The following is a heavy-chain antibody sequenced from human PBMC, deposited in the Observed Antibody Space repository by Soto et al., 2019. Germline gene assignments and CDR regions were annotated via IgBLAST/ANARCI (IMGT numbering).Heavy chain of an antibody. Sequence: GGSLRLSCVASGFIFSDYAMHWARQAPGKGLVWVALISPDGGNQYYSESAKGRFTISRDNSKNTLYLQMNDLRPDDTALYYCARENSRIAPRLFQHWGHGSLATVSS. CDR3: ARENSRIAPRLFQH. CDR1: GFIFSDYA. D-gene: IGHD6-6*01. J-gene: IGHJ1*01. CDR2: ISPDGGNQ. V-gene: IGHV3-30-3*01.